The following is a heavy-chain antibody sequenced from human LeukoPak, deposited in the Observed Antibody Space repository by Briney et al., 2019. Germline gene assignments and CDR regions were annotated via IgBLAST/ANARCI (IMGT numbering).Heavy chain of an antibody. J-gene: IGHJ4*02. Sequence: GESLKISCKGSGYSFTSYWISWVRQMPGKGLEWMGIIDPSDSYTNYSPSSQGHVTISTDKSISTAYLQWTSLKASDTAMYYCARRGYCSGSGCYDYWGQGTLVTVSS. V-gene: IGHV5-10-1*01. CDR1: GYSFTSYW. D-gene: IGHD2-15*01. CDR2: IDPSDSYT. CDR3: ARRGYCSGSGCYDY.